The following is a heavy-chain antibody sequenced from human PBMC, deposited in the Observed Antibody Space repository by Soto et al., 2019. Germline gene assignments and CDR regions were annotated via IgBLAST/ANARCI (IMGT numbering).Heavy chain of an antibody. CDR1: GGSFSGYY. CDR2: INDRGSI. V-gene: IGHV4-34*01. Sequence: QVQLQQWGAGPLRPLETLSLTCGVSGGSFSGYYWAWIRQSPGKGLEWIGAINDRGSINYNPSLKSRVSISVDTSKNNYSLNLRSVTAADTAVYYCARESHDILTGPPWVWYFDLWGRGTLVTVSS. CDR3: ARESHDILTGPPWVWYFDL. D-gene: IGHD3-9*01. J-gene: IGHJ2*01.